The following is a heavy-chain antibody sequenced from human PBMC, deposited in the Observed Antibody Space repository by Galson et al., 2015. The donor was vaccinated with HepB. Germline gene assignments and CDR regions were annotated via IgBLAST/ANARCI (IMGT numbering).Heavy chain of an antibody. V-gene: IGHV4-59*02. D-gene: IGHD3-22*01. CDR1: GAAVSDHS. Sequence: SETLSLTCTVSGAAVSDHSWSWIRQPPGKGLEWLGDVRNTGDTKYNPSLRSRLSTSVDMSRRQFSLTLRAVTAADTALYFCARLYFYYFSDYYRLWYFDLCGRGTLVTVSS. CDR2: VRNTGDT. J-gene: IGHJ2*01. CDR3: ARLYFYYFSDYYRLWYFDL.